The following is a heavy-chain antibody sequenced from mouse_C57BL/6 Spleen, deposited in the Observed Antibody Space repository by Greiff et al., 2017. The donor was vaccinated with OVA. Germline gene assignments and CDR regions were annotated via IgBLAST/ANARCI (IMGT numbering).Heavy chain of an antibody. J-gene: IGHJ4*01. D-gene: IGHD1-3*01. Sequence: VQLQQSGPELVKPGASVTISCKASGYSFTDYNMNWVKQTNGKSLEWLGVINPNYGTTSYNQMFTGKAILTGDQSSSTACMQLNSLTSEDSAVYYCAKTRIKDAMDYWGQGTSVTVSS. CDR3: AKTRIKDAMDY. CDR1: GYSFTDYN. V-gene: IGHV1-39*01. CDR2: INPNYGTT.